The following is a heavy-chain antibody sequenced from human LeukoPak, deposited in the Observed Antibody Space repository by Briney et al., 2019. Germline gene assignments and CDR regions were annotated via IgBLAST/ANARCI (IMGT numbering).Heavy chain of an antibody. CDR2: INAGNGNT. V-gene: IGHV1-3*01. J-gene: IGHJ5*02. Sequence: ASVKVSCKASGYTFTSYAMHWVRQAPGQRLEWMGWINAGNGNTKYSQKFQGRVTITRDTSAGTAYMELSSLRSEDTAVYYCARDAGWSAAMVTFWFDPWGQGTLVTVSS. D-gene: IGHD5-18*01. CDR3: ARDAGWSAAMVTFWFDP. CDR1: GYTFTSYA.